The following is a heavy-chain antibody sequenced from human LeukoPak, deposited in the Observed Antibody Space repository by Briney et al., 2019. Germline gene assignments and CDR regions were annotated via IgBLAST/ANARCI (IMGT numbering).Heavy chain of an antibody. Sequence: AETLSLTCTVSGGSISSYYWRWIREPGGKGREGIGRIYTSGSTSYYASLKGRVSMSVDTSTTQFSLKLSSVTDADTDVFHCARENSGSYREFDYWGQGTLVTVSS. CDR2: IYTSGST. V-gene: IGHV4-4*07. J-gene: IGHJ4*02. CDR3: ARENSGSYREFDY. CDR1: GGSISSYY. D-gene: IGHD1-26*01.